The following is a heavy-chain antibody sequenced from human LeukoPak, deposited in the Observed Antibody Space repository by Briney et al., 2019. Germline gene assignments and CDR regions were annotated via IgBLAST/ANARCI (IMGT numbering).Heavy chain of an antibody. CDR1: GFSFKSYG. V-gene: IGHV3-23*01. D-gene: IGHD1-26*01. CDR2: ISGSGGST. CDR3: ASNIVGATTGAFDI. Sequence: PGGSLRLSCAASGFSFKSYGMHWVRQAPGKGLEWVSAISGSGGSTYYADSVKGRFTISRDNSKNTLYLQMNSLGAEDTAVYYCASNIVGATTGAFDIWGQGTMVTVSS. J-gene: IGHJ3*02.